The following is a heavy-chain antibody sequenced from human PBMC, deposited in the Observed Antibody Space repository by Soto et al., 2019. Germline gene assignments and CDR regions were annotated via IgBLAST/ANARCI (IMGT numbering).Heavy chain of an antibody. CDR3: ARDGIRWFDP. CDR1: GGSFSGYY. D-gene: IGHD5-18*01. J-gene: IGHJ5*02. Sequence: SETLSLTCAVYGGSFSGYYWSWIRQPPGKGLEWIGEINHSGSTNYDPSLKSRVTISVDTSKNQFSLKLSSVTAADTAVYYCARDGIRWFDPWGQGTLVTVSS. V-gene: IGHV4-34*01. CDR2: INHSGST.